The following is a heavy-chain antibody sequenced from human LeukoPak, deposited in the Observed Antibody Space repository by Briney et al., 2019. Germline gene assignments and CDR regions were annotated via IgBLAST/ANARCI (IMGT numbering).Heavy chain of an antibody. V-gene: IGHV3-21*01. CDR3: AREVYDSSGYYGY. CDR1: GFTFSSYS. CDR2: ISSSSSYI. J-gene: IGHJ4*02. D-gene: IGHD3-22*01. Sequence: GGSLRLSCAASGFTFSSYSMNWVRQAPGKGLEWVSSISSSSSYIYYADSVKGRFTISRDNARNSLYLQMNSLRAEDTAVYYCAREVYDSSGYYGYWGQGTLVTVSS.